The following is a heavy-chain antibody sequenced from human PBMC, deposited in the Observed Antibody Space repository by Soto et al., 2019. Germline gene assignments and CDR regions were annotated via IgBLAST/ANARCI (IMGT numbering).Heavy chain of an antibody. Sequence: SVKVSCKASGGTFSSYAISWVRQAPGQGLEWMGGIIPIFGTANYAQKFQGRVTITADESTSTAYMELSSLRSEDTAAYYCARGPGAYCGGDCYSFDYWGQGTLVTGSS. CDR3: ARGPGAYCGGDCYSFDY. D-gene: IGHD2-21*02. V-gene: IGHV1-69*13. J-gene: IGHJ4*02. CDR1: GGTFSSYA. CDR2: IIPIFGTA.